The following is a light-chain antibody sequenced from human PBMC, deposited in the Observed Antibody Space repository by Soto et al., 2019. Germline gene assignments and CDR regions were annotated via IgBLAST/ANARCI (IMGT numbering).Light chain of an antibody. CDR3: QQYGSSPWM. J-gene: IGKJ1*01. CDR1: QSLSGSQ. CDR2: DAS. V-gene: IGKV3-20*01. Sequence: EIVLTRSPGTLSLSPGERANLSSTASQSLSGSQLAWYQQKPGQAPRLLIHDASSRATGISDRFTGSGSGTDFTLTITTLEPEDFAVYYCQQYGSSPWMFGQGTKVDIK.